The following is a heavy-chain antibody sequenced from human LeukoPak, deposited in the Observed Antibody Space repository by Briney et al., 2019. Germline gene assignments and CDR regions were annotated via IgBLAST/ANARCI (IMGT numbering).Heavy chain of an antibody. Sequence: SVKVSCKASGGTFSSYAISRVRQAPGQGLEWMGGIIPIFGTANYAQKFQGRVTITADESTSTAYMELSSLRSEDTAVYYCARSVSTGVVAATFDYWGQGTLVTVSS. V-gene: IGHV1-69*01. D-gene: IGHD2-15*01. J-gene: IGHJ4*02. CDR2: IIPIFGTA. CDR1: GGTFSSYA. CDR3: ARSVSTGVVAATFDY.